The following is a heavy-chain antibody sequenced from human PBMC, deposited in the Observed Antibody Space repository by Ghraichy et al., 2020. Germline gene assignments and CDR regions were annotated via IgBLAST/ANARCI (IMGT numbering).Heavy chain of an antibody. Sequence: SETLALTCTVSGGSISSYYWSWIRQPPGKGLEWIGYIYYSGSTNYNPSLKSRVTISVDTSKNQFSLKLSSVTAADTAVYYCARLNPLGGKHDYWGQGTLVTVSS. CDR2: IYYSGST. J-gene: IGHJ4*02. CDR1: GGSISSYY. D-gene: IGHD4-23*01. CDR3: ARLNPLGGKHDY. V-gene: IGHV4-59*01.